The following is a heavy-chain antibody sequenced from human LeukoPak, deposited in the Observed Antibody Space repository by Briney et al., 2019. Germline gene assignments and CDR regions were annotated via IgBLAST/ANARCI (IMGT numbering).Heavy chain of an antibody. CDR3: ARDKISGSYQFDY. CDR2: ISSSSSYI. V-gene: IGHV3-21*01. CDR1: GFTFSGYS. J-gene: IGHJ4*02. D-gene: IGHD1-26*01. Sequence: GGSLRLSCAASGFTFSGYSMNWVRQAPGKGLEWVSSISSSSSYIYYADSVKGRFTISRDNAKNSLYLQMNSLRAEDTAVYYCARDKISGSYQFDYWGQGTLVTVSS.